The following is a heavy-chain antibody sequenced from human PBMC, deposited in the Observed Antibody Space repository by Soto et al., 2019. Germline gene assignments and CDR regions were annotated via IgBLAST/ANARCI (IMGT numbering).Heavy chain of an antibody. CDR3: ARDPIGIDAFDS. D-gene: IGHD1-20*01. V-gene: IGHV3-21*01. J-gene: IGHJ3*02. CDR1: GFTFSNYA. Sequence: GGSLRLSCAGSGFTFSNYAMNWVRHAPGKRQEWVSSISTGSTYIYYADSLRGRFTISRDNAKNSLYLQMNSLRADDSAVYYCARDPIGIDAFDSWGQGTMVTVSS. CDR2: ISTGSTYI.